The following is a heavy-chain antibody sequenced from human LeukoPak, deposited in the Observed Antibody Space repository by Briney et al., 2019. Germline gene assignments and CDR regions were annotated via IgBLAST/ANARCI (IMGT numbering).Heavy chain of an antibody. Sequence: PGGSLRLSCAASGFTFISYWMSWVRQAPGKGLEWVANIKQDGSEKYYVDSVKGRFTISRDNAKNSLYLQMNSLRAEDTAVYYCARGLSSTGGFDYWGQGTLVTVSS. D-gene: IGHD1-26*01. CDR2: IKQDGSEK. V-gene: IGHV3-7*01. CDR3: ARGLSSTGGFDY. J-gene: IGHJ4*02. CDR1: GFTFISYW.